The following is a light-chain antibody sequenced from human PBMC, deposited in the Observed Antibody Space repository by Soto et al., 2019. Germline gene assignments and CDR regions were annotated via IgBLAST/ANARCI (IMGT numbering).Light chain of an antibody. J-gene: IGKJ4*01. CDR1: QSVISTD. Sequence: EIVLTQSPGTLSLSPGERATLSCRASQSVISTDLAWYQQKPGQAPRLLVYAASSRASGIPDRFSGSGSGIYFTLTISRLEPEDFAVYYCQQYGTSPPDFGGGTRVET. V-gene: IGKV3-20*01. CDR2: AAS. CDR3: QQYGTSPPD.